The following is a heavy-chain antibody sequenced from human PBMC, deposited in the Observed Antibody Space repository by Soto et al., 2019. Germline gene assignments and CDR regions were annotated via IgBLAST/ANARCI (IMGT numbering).Heavy chain of an antibody. Sequence: GASVKVSCKASGYTFTGYYMHWVRQAPGQGLEWMGWINAYSGGTNYAQKFQGRVTMTRDTSTSTAYMELRSLRSDDTAVYYCARDLYDFWSGYFKLDKPFDYWGQGTLVTVSS. D-gene: IGHD3-3*01. V-gene: IGHV1-2*02. CDR1: GYTFTGYY. J-gene: IGHJ4*02. CDR3: ARDLYDFWSGYFKLDKPFDY. CDR2: INAYSGGT.